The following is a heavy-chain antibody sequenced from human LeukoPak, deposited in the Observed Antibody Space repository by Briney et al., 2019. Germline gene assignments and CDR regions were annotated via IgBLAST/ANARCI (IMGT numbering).Heavy chain of an antibody. J-gene: IGHJ6*02. V-gene: IGHV1-3*01. D-gene: IGHD3-3*01. CDR1: GYTFTSYG. Sequence: GASVKVSFTASGYTFTSYGISWVRQAPGQRLEWMGWINAGNGNTEYSQKFQGRVTITRDTSASTAYMELSSLRSEDTAVYYCAGYDFWSGIPYYYGMDVWGQGTTVTVSS. CDR2: INAGNGNT. CDR3: AGYDFWSGIPYYYGMDV.